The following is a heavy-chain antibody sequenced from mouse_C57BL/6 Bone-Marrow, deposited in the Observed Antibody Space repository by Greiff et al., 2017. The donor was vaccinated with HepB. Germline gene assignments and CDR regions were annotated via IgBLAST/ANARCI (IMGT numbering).Heavy chain of an antibody. CDR1: GYTFTSYW. Sequence: QVHVKQPGAELVKPGASVKLSCKASGYTFTSYWMHWVKQRPGRGLEWIGRIDPNSGGTKYNEKFKSKATLTVDKPSSTAYMQLSSLTSEDSAVYYCARCGPYDYDEDYAMDYWGQGTSVTGSS. CDR3: ARCGPYDYDEDYAMDY. V-gene: IGHV1-72*01. J-gene: IGHJ4*01. D-gene: IGHD2-4*01. CDR2: IDPNSGGT.